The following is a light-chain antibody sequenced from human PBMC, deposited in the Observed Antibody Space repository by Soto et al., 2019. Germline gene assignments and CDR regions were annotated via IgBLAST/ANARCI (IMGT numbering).Light chain of an antibody. Sequence: QSVLTQPPSVSAAPGQKVTISCSGSSSNIGSNYVTWYQQLPGSAPKLLIYDDYKRPSGIPDRISGSRSGTSATLGITGLQTGDEADYYCGTWDSSLSAVVFGGGTQLTVL. J-gene: IGLJ2*01. CDR2: DDY. V-gene: IGLV1-51*01. CDR3: GTWDSSLSAVV. CDR1: SSNIGSNY.